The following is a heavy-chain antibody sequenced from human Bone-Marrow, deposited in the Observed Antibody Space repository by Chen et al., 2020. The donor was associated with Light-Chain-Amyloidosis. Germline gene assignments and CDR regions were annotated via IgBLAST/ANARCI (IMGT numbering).Heavy chain of an antibody. J-gene: IGHJ5*02. V-gene: IGHV1-24*01. D-gene: IGHD2-21*01. Sequence: QVQLVQSGAEVKKPGASVKVSCKVSGYTLTELSMHWVRQAPGKGLEWMGGFDPEDGETIYAQNFQGRFTFTEDTSTDTAYMELSSLRSEHTAVFYCATGVIWFDPWGQGTLVTVSS. CDR1: GYTLTELS. CDR2: FDPEDGET. CDR3: ATGVIWFDP.